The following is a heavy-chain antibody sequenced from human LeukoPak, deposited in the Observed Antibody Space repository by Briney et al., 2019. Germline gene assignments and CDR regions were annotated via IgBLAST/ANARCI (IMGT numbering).Heavy chain of an antibody. Sequence: GESLKISFKASGYSLTSYWIGWVRQMPGKGLEWMGIIYPDDFDTRYSPSFQDQVTISADKSISTAYLQWSSLKASDTAIYYCARHGKLSASRNWFDPWGQGTLVTVSS. V-gene: IGHV5-51*01. CDR1: GYSLTSYW. J-gene: IGHJ5*02. CDR2: IYPDDFDT. D-gene: IGHD1-26*01. CDR3: ARHGKLSASRNWFDP.